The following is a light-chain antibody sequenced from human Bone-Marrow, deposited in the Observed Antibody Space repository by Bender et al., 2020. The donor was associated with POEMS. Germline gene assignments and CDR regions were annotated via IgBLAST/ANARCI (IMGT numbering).Light chain of an antibody. CDR3: SSYTAGSKV. Sequence: HSALTQPASVSGSPGQSITISCTGTSSDVGTYNLVSWFQQHPGKAPKLMIYEVIKWPSGVSNRFSGSKSGNTASLTISGLQAEDEADYYCSSYTAGSKVFGTGTKVTVV. J-gene: IGLJ1*01. CDR1: SSDVGTYNL. CDR2: EVI. V-gene: IGLV2-14*02.